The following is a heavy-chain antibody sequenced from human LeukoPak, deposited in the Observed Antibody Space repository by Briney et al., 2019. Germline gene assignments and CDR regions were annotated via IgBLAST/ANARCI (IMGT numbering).Heavy chain of an antibody. CDR3: ARVSYAMAYYMDV. V-gene: IGHV4-34*01. CDR1: GGSFSGYY. J-gene: IGHJ6*03. CDR2: INHSGST. D-gene: IGHD2-8*01. Sequence: SETLSLTCAVYGGSFSGYYWSWIRQPPGKGLEWIGEINHSGSTNYNPSLKSRVTISVDTSKNQFSLKLSSVTAADTAVYYCARVSYAMAYYMDVWGKGTTVTVSS.